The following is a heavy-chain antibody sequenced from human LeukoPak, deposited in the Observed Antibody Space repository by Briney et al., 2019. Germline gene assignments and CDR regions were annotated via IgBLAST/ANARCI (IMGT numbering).Heavy chain of an antibody. CDR2: IYYSGST. D-gene: IGHD6-19*01. J-gene: IGHJ4*02. Sequence: PSETLSLTCTVSGVSISSYYWSWIRQPPGKGLEWIGYIYYSGSTNYNPSLKSRVTISVDTSKNQFSLKLSSVTAADTAVYYCARAPYSSGWWYYFDYWGQGTLVTVSS. CDR1: GVSISSYY. CDR3: ARAPYSSGWWYYFDY. V-gene: IGHV4-59*01.